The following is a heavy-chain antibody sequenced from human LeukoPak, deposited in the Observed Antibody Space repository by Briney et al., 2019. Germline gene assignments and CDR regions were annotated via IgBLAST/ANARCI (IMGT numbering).Heavy chain of an antibody. CDR2: ISSSGGST. V-gene: IGHV3-64D*09. CDR1: GFTFASYE. CDR3: VRSAGWFDP. D-gene: IGHD3-10*01. J-gene: IGHJ5*02. Sequence: GGSLRLSCAASGFTFASYEMNWVRQAPGKGLEYVSAISSSGGSTYYADSVKGRFIISRDNSKNTLSLQMSGLRPEDTAVYFCVRSAGWFDPWGQGTLVTVSS.